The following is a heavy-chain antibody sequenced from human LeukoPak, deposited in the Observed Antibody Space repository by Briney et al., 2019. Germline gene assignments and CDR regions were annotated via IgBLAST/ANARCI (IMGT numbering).Heavy chain of an antibody. J-gene: IGHJ3*02. Sequence: GGSLRLSCAASGFTFSSYAMSWVRQAPGKGLDWVSAISGSGGSTYYADSVKGRFTISRDNSKNTLYLQMNSLRAEDTAVYYCAKDIVVVPAAMFGNDAFDIWGQGTMVTVSS. CDR2: ISGSGGST. CDR1: GFTFSSYA. CDR3: AKDIVVVPAAMFGNDAFDI. V-gene: IGHV3-23*01. D-gene: IGHD2-2*01.